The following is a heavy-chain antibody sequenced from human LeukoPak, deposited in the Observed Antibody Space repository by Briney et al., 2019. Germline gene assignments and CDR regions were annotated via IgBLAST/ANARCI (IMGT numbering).Heavy chain of an antibody. Sequence: GGSLRLSCTTSGFSFSDSAMHWVRQASGKGLEWVGRIRSEVNNYATQYAASVKGRFTISRDNAKNSLYLQMNSLRAEDTAAYYCARKWHNWNYNAYFDYWGQGTLVTVSS. CDR2: IRSEVNNYAT. D-gene: IGHD1-7*01. CDR3: ARKWHNWNYNAYFDY. CDR1: GFSFSDSA. V-gene: IGHV3-73*01. J-gene: IGHJ4*02.